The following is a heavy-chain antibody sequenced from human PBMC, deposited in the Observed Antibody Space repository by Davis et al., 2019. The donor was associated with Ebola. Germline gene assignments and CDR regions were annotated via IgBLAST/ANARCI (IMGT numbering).Heavy chain of an antibody. Sequence: PSETLSLTCAASGFTFSSYNMNWVRQAPGKGLEWVSSISSGSSYIYYADSVKGRFTISRDNAKNSLYLQMNSLRAEDTAVYYCARGGYYYSYMDVWGKGTTVSVSS. CDR1: GFTFSSYN. V-gene: IGHV3-21*01. CDR2: ISSGSSYI. J-gene: IGHJ6*03. CDR3: ARGGYYYSYMDV.